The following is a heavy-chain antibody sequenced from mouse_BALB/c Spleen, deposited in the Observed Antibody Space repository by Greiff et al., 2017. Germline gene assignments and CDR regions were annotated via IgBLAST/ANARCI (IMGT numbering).Heavy chain of an antibody. V-gene: IGHV1-77*01. CDR2: IYPGSGNT. CDR3: ARSTMNY. Sequence: QVQLQQSGAELARPGASVKLSCKASGYTFTDYYINWVKQRTGQGLEWIGEIYPGSGNTYYNEKFKGKATLTADKSSSTAYMQLSSLTSEDSAVYFCARSTMNYWGQGTTLTVSS. D-gene: IGHD2-4*01. CDR1: GYTFTDYY. J-gene: IGHJ2*01.